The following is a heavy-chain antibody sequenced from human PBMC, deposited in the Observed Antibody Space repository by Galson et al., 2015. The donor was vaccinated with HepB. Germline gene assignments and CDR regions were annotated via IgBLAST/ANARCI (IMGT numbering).Heavy chain of an antibody. CDR1: GFTFGSYW. D-gene: IGHD2-21*01. J-gene: IGHJ4*02. CDR3: ARGGSRSGHHIY. CDR2: IKEDGSEK. Sequence: SLRLSCAASGFTFGSYWMTWVRQAPGRGLEWVANIKEDGSEKNYVDSVKGRFTISRDNAKNSLYLQMNSLRAEDTAMFYCARGGSRSGHHIYWGQGTLVTVSS. V-gene: IGHV3-7*01.